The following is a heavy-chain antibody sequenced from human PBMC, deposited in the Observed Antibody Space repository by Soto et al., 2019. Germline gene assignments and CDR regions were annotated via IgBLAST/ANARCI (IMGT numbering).Heavy chain of an antibody. CDR2: LIPILGTA. Sequence: QVQLVQSGAAVKQPGSSVKVSCKASGGTFSSYAIRWVRQAPGQGLEWLGGLIPILGTANYAQTFQGRVTITADESTSTAYMGLSSLRSEDTAVYYCARVDSTSNYCGGDGYSYWYFDLWGRGTLVTVSA. CDR3: ARVDSTSNYCGGDGYSYWYFDL. V-gene: IGHV1-69*01. CDR1: GGTFSSYA. J-gene: IGHJ2*01. D-gene: IGHD2-21*02.